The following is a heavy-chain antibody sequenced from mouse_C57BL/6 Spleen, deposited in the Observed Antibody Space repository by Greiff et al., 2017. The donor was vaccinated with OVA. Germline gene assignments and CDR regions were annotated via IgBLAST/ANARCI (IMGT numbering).Heavy chain of an antibody. CDR1: GYTFTDYY. CDR2: INPNNGGT. V-gene: IGHV1-26*01. Sequence: VQLQQSGPELVKPGASVKISCKASGYTFTDYYMNWVKQSHGKSLEWIGDINPNNGGTSYNQKFKGKATLTVDKSSSTAYMELRSLTSEDSAVYYCARTGLYYFDDWGQGTTLTVSS. J-gene: IGHJ2*01. D-gene: IGHD2-2*01. CDR3: ARTGLYYFDD.